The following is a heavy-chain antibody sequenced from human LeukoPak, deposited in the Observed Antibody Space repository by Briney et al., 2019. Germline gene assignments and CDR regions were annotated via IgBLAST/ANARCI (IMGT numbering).Heavy chain of an antibody. CDR1: GFTFSRYR. CDR2: IKEDGSEK. J-gene: IGHJ4*02. D-gene: IGHD5-24*01. CDR3: ARDQDPVEMATIFGY. Sequence: GGSLRLACVASGFTFSRYRMSWVRQAPGKGLEWVANIKEDGSEKYYVDSVKGRFIISRDNAKNSMYLQMNSLRAEDTAVYYCARDQDPVEMATIFGYWGQGTLVTVSA. V-gene: IGHV3-7*01.